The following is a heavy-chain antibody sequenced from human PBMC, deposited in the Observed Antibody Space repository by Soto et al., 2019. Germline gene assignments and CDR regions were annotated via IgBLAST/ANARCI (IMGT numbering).Heavy chain of an antibody. J-gene: IGHJ3*02. D-gene: IGHD3-22*01. CDR2: IYYSGST. CDR1: GGSISSGGYY. V-gene: IGHV4-31*03. CDR3: ARDVESYYYDSSGYSRDAFDI. Sequence: SETLSLTCTVSGGSISSGGYYWSWIRQHPGKGLEWIGYIYYSGSTYYNPSLKSRVTISVDTSKNQFSLKLSSVTAADTAVYYCARDVESYYYDSSGYSRDAFDIWGQGTMVTVSS.